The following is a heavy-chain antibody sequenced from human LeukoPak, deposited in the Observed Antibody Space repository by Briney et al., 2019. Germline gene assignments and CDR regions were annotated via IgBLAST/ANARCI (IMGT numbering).Heavy chain of an antibody. V-gene: IGHV3-11*01. CDR2: ISSSGSTI. D-gene: IGHD4-17*01. J-gene: IGHJ4*02. Sequence: KPGGSLRLSCAASGFTFDTYALSWIRQAPGKGLEWVSYISSSGSTIYYADSVKGRFTISRDNAKNSLYLQMNSLRAEDTAVYYCARVEHYGNPDYWGQGTLVTVSS. CDR1: GFTFDTYA. CDR3: ARVEHYGNPDY.